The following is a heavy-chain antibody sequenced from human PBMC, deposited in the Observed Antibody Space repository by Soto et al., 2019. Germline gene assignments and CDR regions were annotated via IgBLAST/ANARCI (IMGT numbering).Heavy chain of an antibody. Sequence: EVQLVESGGGLVQPGGSLRLSCAASGFTFSDYWMSWVRQAPGKGLECVANIKTDGSEKYSVDPVKGRFTISRDNAKNSLYLRMNSLRAEDTAVYYCASMMGRGGNDYWGQGTVVAVSS. CDR1: GFTFSDYW. CDR3: ASMMGRGGNDY. J-gene: IGHJ4*02. V-gene: IGHV3-7*05. D-gene: IGHD3-10*01. CDR2: IKTDGSEK.